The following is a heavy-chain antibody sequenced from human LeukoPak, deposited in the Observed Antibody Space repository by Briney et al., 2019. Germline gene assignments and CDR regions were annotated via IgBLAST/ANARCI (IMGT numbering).Heavy chain of an antibody. CDR2: INPSGGST. D-gene: IGHD3-9*01. CDR3: ARVGVPYYDILTAPQELRNQLYYGMDV. V-gene: IGHV1-46*01. Sequence: GASVKVSCKASGYTFTSYYMHWVRQAPGQGLEWMGIINPSGGSTSYAQKFQGRVTMTRDTSTSTVYMELNSLRAEDTAVYYCARVGVPYYDILTAPQELRNQLYYGMDVWGQGTTVTVSS. J-gene: IGHJ6*02. CDR1: GYTFTSYY.